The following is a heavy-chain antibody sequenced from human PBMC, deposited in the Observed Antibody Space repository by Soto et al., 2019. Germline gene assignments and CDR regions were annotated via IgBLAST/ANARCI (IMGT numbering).Heavy chain of an antibody. V-gene: IGHV4-4*07. Sequence: SETLSLTCTVSGGSISNYYCNWIRQPAGKGLEWIGRIDTSGSTNYNPSLKSRVTMSVGTSKQEFSLKLSSVTAADTALYYCARGGQDFWSGPFDYWGRGALVTVSS. CDR1: GGSISNYY. D-gene: IGHD3-3*01. CDR3: ARGGQDFWSGPFDY. J-gene: IGHJ4*02. CDR2: IDTSGST.